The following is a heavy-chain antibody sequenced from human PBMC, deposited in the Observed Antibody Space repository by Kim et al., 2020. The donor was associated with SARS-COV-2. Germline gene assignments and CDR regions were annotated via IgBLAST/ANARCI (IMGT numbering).Heavy chain of an antibody. CDR1: GGSISSGGYY. J-gene: IGHJ5*02. V-gene: IGHV4-31*03. CDR2: IYYSGST. CDR3: ARGITMIVVARRPWDWFDP. Sequence: SETLSLTCTVSGGSISSGGYYWSWIRQHPGKGLEWIGYIYYSGSTYYNPSLKSRVTISVDTSKNQFSLKLSSVTAADTAVYYCARGITMIVVARRPWDWFDPSGQGTLVTVSS. D-gene: IGHD3-22*01.